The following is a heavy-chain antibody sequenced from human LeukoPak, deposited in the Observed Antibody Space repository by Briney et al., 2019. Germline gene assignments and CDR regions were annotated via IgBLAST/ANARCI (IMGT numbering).Heavy chain of an antibody. CDR3: ARDGRFDYSSSSYLDY. D-gene: IGHD6-6*01. CDR1: GFTFSTYW. V-gene: IGHV3-74*01. J-gene: IGHJ4*02. CDR2: ISPDGTSA. Sequence: GGSLRLSCAASGFTFSTYWMHWVRQVPGKGLVWVSRISPDGTSALYADSVKGRFTISGDNAKNTLYLQMNSLRPEDTAVYYCARDGRFDYSSSSYLDYWGQGTLVTVSS.